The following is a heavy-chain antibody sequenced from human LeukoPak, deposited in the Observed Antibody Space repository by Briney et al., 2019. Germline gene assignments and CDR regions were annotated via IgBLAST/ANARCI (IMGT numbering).Heavy chain of an antibody. D-gene: IGHD2-8*01. CDR3: ARDLGDGNGMGNYYFDY. Sequence: GASVKVSCKASGYIFSGYYMHWVRQAPGQGLEWMGWINPNGGGTNSAQKFQGRVTMTRDTSINIVYMELNSLRSDDTAVYYCARDLGDGNGMGNYYFDYLGQGTLVTVSS. V-gene: IGHV1-2*02. CDR2: INPNGGGT. CDR1: GYIFSGYY. J-gene: IGHJ4*02.